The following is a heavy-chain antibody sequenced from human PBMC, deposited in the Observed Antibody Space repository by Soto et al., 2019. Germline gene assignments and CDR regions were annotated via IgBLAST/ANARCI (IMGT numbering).Heavy chain of an antibody. CDR2: ISYDGSNK. CDR3: AKDQAGVIDYYYYYMDV. J-gene: IGHJ6*03. CDR1: GFTFSSYG. Sequence: QVQLVESGGGVVQPGRSLRLSCAASGFTFSSYGMHWVRQAPGKGLEWVAVISYDGSNKYYADSVKGRFTISRDNSKNTLYLQMNSLRSEDTALYYCAKDQAGVIDYYYYYMDVWGKGTTVTVSS. V-gene: IGHV3-30*18. D-gene: IGHD3-10*01.